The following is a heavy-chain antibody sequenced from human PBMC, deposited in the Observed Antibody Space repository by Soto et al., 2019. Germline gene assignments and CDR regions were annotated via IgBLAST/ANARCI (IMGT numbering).Heavy chain of an antibody. D-gene: IGHD3-10*01. CDR1: GGSISNFC. CDR3: ARDEIRRIYGLRGSDYYYYGMDI. CDR2: IDYSGGT. J-gene: IGHJ6*02. Sequence: PSETLSLTCTVSGGSISNFCWSWIRQPPGKGLEWIGYIDYSGGTNYNPSLKSRVTISIDTSKYQFSLHLSSVTAADTAVYYCARDEIRRIYGLRGSDYYYYGMDIWGQGTTVTVSS. V-gene: IGHV4-59*01.